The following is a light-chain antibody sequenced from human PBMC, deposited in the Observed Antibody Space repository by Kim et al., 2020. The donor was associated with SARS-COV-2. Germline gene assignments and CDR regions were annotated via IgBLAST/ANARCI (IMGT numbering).Light chain of an antibody. CDR1: PSVLNSSNNKNY. V-gene: IGKV4-1*01. J-gene: IGKJ2*01. Sequence: RATINCTSSPSVLNSSNNKNYLACYQHKRGQPPKLLIYCASTRESGVPDRFSGSHSGTDFTLTISSLQAEDAAIYYCQQYFGPPYTFGQGTKLEI. CDR3: QQYFGPPYT. CDR2: CAS.